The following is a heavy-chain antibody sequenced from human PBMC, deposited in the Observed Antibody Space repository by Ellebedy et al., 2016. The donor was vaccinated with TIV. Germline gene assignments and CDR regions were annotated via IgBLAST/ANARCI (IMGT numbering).Heavy chain of an antibody. V-gene: IGHV1-24*01. J-gene: IGHJ3*02. CDR2: FDPEDGET. Sequence: AASVKVSCKVSGYSLIELSMHWMRQVPGKGLEWMGGFDPEDGETTYSQKFQGRVTMTEDTSTDTAYMELSNLRSEDTAVYYCATDLRYCTNGVCFKRFDAFDIWGQGTMVTVSS. CDR1: GYSLIELS. D-gene: IGHD2-8*01. CDR3: ATDLRYCTNGVCFKRFDAFDI.